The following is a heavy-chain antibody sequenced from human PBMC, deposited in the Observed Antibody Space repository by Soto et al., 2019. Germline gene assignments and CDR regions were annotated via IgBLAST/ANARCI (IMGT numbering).Heavy chain of an antibody. CDR2: IFHGGTI. J-gene: IGHJ4*02. Sequence: QVQLQESGPGLVKPSGTLSLTCAVSGGSIDSSDWWNWVRQPPGKGLEWIGEIFHGGTIIYNPSLKRRVTISVDKSRNQSSLELTSVTAADTAVYYCARDHQYRNSWSFDSWGQGTLVTVSS. CDR1: GGSIDSSDW. CDR3: ARDHQYRNSWSFDS. D-gene: IGHD6-13*01. V-gene: IGHV4-4*02.